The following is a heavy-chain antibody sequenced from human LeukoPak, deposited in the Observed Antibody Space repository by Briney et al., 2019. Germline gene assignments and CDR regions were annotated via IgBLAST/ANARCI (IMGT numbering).Heavy chain of an antibody. Sequence: QPGGSLRLSCAASGFTFSSYWMHWVRQVPGKGLAWVSRIDEFGSVTNSADSVQGRFSISRDNAKNALYLQMNSLRAEDTAVYYCVRGMFGGRDCWGQGTLVTVSS. CDR3: VRGMFGGRDC. V-gene: IGHV3-74*01. CDR2: IDEFGSVT. D-gene: IGHD3-10*02. CDR1: GFTFSSYW. J-gene: IGHJ4*02.